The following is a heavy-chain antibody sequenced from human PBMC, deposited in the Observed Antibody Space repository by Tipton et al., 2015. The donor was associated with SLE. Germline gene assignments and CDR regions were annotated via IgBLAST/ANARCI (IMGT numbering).Heavy chain of an antibody. V-gene: IGHV4-39*07. Sequence: GLVKPSETLSLTCTVSGGSITSSSYFWGWIRQSPGKGLEWIGNINTGGGTYRNPSLMSRVTISVDTSKTQFSLIVTSVTPEGTAVYYCARGFLYDGFQVWGQGTLVTVSS. J-gene: IGHJ1*01. CDR3: ARGFLYDGFQV. D-gene: IGHD2-2*02. CDR1: GGSITSSSYF. CDR2: INTGGGT.